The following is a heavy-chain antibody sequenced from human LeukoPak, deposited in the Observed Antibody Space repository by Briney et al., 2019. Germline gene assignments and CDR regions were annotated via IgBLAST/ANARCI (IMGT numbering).Heavy chain of an antibody. Sequence: SETLSLTCTVSGGSTSSSSYYWGWIRQPPGKGLEWIGSIYHSGSTYYNPSLKSRVNISVDTSKNQFSLKLSSVTAADTAVYYCARDPYYYDSSGYAYHDDYWGQGTLVTVSS. J-gene: IGHJ4*02. V-gene: IGHV4-39*07. CDR2: IYHSGST. CDR1: GGSTSSSSYY. CDR3: ARDPYYYDSSGYAYHDDY. D-gene: IGHD3-22*01.